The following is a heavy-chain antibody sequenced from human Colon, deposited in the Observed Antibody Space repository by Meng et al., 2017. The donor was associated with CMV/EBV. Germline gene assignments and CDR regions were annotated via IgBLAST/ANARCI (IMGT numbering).Heavy chain of an antibody. CDR2: IKRDGSEK. CDR3: ARDHFPWPAISGPNY. J-gene: IGHJ4*02. Sequence: GESLKISCAASGFTFSSYWMSWVRQAPGKGPEWMANIKRDGSEKYYVDSVKARFTISRDNAKNSLYLQMNSLRVDDTAVYYCARDHFPWPAISGPNYWGQGTPVTVSS. V-gene: IGHV3-7*01. D-gene: IGHD1-26*01. CDR1: GFTFSSYW.